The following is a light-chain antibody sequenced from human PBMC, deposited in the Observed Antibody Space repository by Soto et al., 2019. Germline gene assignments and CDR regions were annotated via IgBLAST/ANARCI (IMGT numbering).Light chain of an antibody. CDR1: QSISSW. J-gene: IGKJ1*01. Sequence: DIQMTQSPSTLSASVGDRVIITCRASQSISSWLAWYLQKPGKAPKLLIYKASSLASGVPSRFSGGGSWTEFTLTISSLQPDDVAAYYCQQYNSYPWTFGQGTKVEIK. V-gene: IGKV1-5*03. CDR3: QQYNSYPWT. CDR2: KAS.